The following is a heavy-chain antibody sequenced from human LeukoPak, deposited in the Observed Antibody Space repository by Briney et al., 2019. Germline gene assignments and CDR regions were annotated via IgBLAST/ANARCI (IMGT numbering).Heavy chain of an antibody. V-gene: IGHV4-38-2*02. CDR1: GYSISSGYY. Sequence: SETLSLTCTVSGYSISSGYYWGWIRQPPGKGLEWIGSIYHSGSTYYNPSLKSRVTMSVDTSKNQFSLKLSSVTAADTAVYYCARDPANCGGDCSGYWGQGTLVTVSS. J-gene: IGHJ4*02. D-gene: IGHD2-21*02. CDR2: IYHSGST. CDR3: ARDPANCGGDCSGY.